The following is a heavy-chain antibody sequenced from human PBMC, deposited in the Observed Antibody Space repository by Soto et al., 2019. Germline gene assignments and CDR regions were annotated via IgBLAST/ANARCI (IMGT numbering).Heavy chain of an antibody. CDR1: GGSISSGDYY. CDR2: IYFNGHT. D-gene: IGHD3-10*01. Sequence: QVQLQESGPGLVKPSQTLSLTCTVSGGSISSGDYYWSWIRQPPGKGMAWIGDIYFNGHTYYNQSLKSRVKISVDTSKHQFSLNLSSVTAADTAVYYCARAGEALWFGPRRAFDIWGQGTMVTVSS. V-gene: IGHV4-30-4*01. J-gene: IGHJ3*02. CDR3: ARAGEALWFGPRRAFDI.